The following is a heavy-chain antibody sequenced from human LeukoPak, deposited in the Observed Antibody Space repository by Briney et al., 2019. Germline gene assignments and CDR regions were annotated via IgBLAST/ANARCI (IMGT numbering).Heavy chain of an antibody. Sequence: SDTLSLTCAVSDYSISSNYCWGWIRQPPGKGLEWIGYIYYSGSTNYNPSLGSRVTISVDPSKNQFSLKVSSVTAVDTAVYYCARLPESGYYFDYWGQGTLVTVSS. CDR2: IYYSGST. CDR1: DYSISSNYC. J-gene: IGHJ4*02. CDR3: ARLPESGYYFDY. D-gene: IGHD3-10*01. V-gene: IGHV4-28*01.